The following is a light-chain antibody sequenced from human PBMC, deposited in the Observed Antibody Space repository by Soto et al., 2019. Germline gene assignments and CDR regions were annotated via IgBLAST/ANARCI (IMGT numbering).Light chain of an antibody. CDR2: GAS. V-gene: IGKV3-15*01. Sequence: EIVMTQSPVTLSVSPGERATLSCRASQSVSSNLAWYQQKPGQAPRLLLYGASTRATGIPARFSGSGSGTEFTLTISSLQSEDFAVYYCQQYNYWWTFGQGTKVDI. CDR3: QQYNYWWT. J-gene: IGKJ1*01. CDR1: QSVSSN.